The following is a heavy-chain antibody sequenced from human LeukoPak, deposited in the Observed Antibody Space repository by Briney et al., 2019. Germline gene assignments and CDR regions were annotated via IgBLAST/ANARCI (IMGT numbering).Heavy chain of an antibody. CDR2: IYSDNT. V-gene: IGHV3-53*01. CDR3: AKVQSRYSSGWYYRSNWFDP. Sequence: GGSLRLSCTVSGFTVSSNSMSWVRQAPGKGLEWVSFIYSDNTHYSDSVKGRFTISRDNSKNTLYLQMNSLRAEDTAVYYCAKVQSRYSSGWYYRSNWFDPWGQGTLVTVSS. CDR1: GFTVSSNS. J-gene: IGHJ5*02. D-gene: IGHD6-19*01.